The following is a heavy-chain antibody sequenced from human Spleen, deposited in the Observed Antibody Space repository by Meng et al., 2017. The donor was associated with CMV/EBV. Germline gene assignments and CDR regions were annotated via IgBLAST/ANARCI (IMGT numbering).Heavy chain of an antibody. V-gene: IGHV3-11*01. J-gene: IGHJ1*01. CDR1: GFTFSDYY. D-gene: IGHD2-2*01. CDR2: ISSSGSTI. CDR3: ATGYCSSTSCYKEYFQH. Sequence: GESLKISCAASGFTFSDYYMSWIRQAPGKGLEWVSYISSSGSTIYYADSVKGRFTISRDNAKNTLYLQMNSLRAEDTAVYYRATGYCSSTSCYKEYFQHWGQGTLVTVSS.